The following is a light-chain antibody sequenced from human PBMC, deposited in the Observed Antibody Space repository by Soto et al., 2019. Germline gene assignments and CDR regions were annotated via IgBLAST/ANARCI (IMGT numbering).Light chain of an antibody. CDR3: QQYSTYTPRT. V-gene: IGKV1-5*03. Sequence: DIPMTQSPSTLSASVGDRVTITCRASQSISIWLAWYQQKPGKAPKILIYKASSLESGVPSRFSGSGSGTEFTLTISSLQPDAFATYYCQQYSTYTPRTFGQGTKVEIK. J-gene: IGKJ1*01. CDR2: KAS. CDR1: QSISIW.